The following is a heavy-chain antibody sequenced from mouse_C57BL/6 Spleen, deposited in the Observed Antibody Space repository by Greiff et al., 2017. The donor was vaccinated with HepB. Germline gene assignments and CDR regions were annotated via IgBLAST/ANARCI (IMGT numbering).Heavy chain of an antibody. J-gene: IGHJ2*01. V-gene: IGHV14-3*01. Sequence: VQLKESVAELVRPGASVKLSCTASGFNIKNTYMHWVKQRPEQGLEWIGRIDPANGNTKYAPKFQGKATITADTSSNTAYLQLSSLTSEDTAIYYCAKTGDYGGDYFDYWGQGTTLTVSS. CDR3: AKTGDYGGDYFDY. CDR2: IDPANGNT. D-gene: IGHD2-4*01. CDR1: GFNIKNTY.